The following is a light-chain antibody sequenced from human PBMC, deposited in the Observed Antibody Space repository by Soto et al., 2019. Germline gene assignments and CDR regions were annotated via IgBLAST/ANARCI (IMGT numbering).Light chain of an antibody. CDR3: CSYAGSSVVV. J-gene: IGLJ2*01. CDR1: SSDVGSYHL. Sequence: QSVLTQPASVSGSPGQSITISCTGTSSDVGSYHLVSWYQQHPGKAPKLMIYEGSKRPSGVSNRFSGSTSGNTASLTISGLQAEDEADYYCCSYAGSSVVVFGGGTKLTVL. CDR2: EGS. V-gene: IGLV2-23*01.